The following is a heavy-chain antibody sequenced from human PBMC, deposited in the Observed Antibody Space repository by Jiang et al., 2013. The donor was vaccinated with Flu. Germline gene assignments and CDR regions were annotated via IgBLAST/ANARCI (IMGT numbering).Heavy chain of an antibody. V-gene: IGHV6-1*01. CDR3: ARGRVDYFAMDV. J-gene: IGHJ6*02. CDR1: GDSVSRTSTA. Sequence: QTLSLTCAISGDSVSRTSTAWNWIRQSPSRGLEWLGRASYRSKWHNEYAVSLQSRITVNPDTSKNQFSLQLNSVTPEDTAVYFCARGRVDYFAMDVWGQGTTVTVSS. CDR2: ASYRSKWHN. D-gene: IGHD5/OR15-5a*01.